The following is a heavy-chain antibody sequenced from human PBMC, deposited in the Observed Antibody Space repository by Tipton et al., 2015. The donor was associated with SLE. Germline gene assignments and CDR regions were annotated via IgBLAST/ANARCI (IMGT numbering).Heavy chain of an antibody. V-gene: IGHV3-74*01. Sequence: SLRLSCAASGFTFSSYWVHWVRQAPGKGLVWVSRINSDVSSTNYADSVKGRFTISRDNAKNTLYLQMNSLRAEDTAVYYCAKETPWVGVFDYWGQGPLVTVSS. D-gene: IGHD1-26*01. CDR3: AKETPWVGVFDY. CDR2: INSDVSST. J-gene: IGHJ4*02. CDR1: GFTFSSYW.